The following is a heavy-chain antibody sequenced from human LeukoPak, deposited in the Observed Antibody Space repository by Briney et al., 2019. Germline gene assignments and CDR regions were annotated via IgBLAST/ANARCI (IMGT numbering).Heavy chain of an antibody. CDR1: GFTFDDYA. J-gene: IGHJ3*02. CDR3: AKASSRSFSSGYYGNAFDI. CDR2: ISWASGSI. V-gene: IGHV3-9*03. Sequence: GGSLRLSCAASGFTFDDYAMHWVRQAPGKGLEWVSGISWASGSIGYADSVKGRFTISRDNAKNSLYLQMNSLRAEDMALYYCAKASSRSFSSGYYGNAFDIWGQGTMVTVSS. D-gene: IGHD6-19*01.